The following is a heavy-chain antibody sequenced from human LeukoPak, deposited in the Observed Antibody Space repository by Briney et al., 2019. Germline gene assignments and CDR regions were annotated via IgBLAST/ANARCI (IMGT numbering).Heavy chain of an antibody. V-gene: IGHV4-59*08. CDR1: GGSISSYY. J-gene: IGHJ6*02. CDR2: IYYSGST. Sequence: SETLSLTCTVSGGSISSYYLSWIRQPPRKGLEWIGYIYYSGSTNYNPSLKSRVTISVDTSKNQFSLKLSSVTAADTAVYYCARLRTAAYYYGMHVWGQGTAVTVSS. CDR3: ARLRTAAYYYGMHV.